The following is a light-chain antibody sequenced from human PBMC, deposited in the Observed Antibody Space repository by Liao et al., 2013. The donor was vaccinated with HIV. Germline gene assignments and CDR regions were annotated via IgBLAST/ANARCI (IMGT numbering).Light chain of an antibody. V-gene: IGLV3-1*01. CDR2: QDT. CDR1: KLGDEY. CDR3: QAWGSTSAYV. Sequence: YDLTQPPSMSVSPGQTASITCSGDKLGDEYASWYQQKPGQSPVLVIYQDTRRPSGIPERFSGSNSGNTATLTISGTQAIDEADYYCQAWGSTSAYVFGTGTKVTVL. J-gene: IGLJ1*01.